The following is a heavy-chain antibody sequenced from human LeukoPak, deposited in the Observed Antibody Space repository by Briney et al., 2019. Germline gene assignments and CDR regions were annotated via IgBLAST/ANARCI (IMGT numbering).Heavy chain of an antibody. CDR1: GFAFSSYA. V-gene: IGHV3-23*01. CDR2: IKGSGSLT. Sequence: GGSLRLSCAASGFAFSSYAMSWVRQAPGKGLEWVSNIKGSGSLTYYADSVKGRFTISRDNSKNTLYLQMNSLRVEDTAVYYCAKLIGGYPSLPPYFDYWGQGALVTVSS. J-gene: IGHJ4*02. CDR3: AKLIGGYPSLPPYFDY. D-gene: IGHD3-10*01.